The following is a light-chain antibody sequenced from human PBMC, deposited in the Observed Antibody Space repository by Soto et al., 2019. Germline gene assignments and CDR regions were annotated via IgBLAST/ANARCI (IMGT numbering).Light chain of an antibody. Sequence: DILLAWSPSVLSASVGASLSNHCRASQSISKHLNWYQQKPGKAPKFLIYVASTLQSGVPSRFSGSGSGTEFTLTINSLQPEDFATYYCQQHNSYPLTFGRGTKVDIK. J-gene: IGKJ4*01. CDR3: QQHNSYPLT. CDR2: VAS. V-gene: IGKV1-9*01. CDR1: QSISKH.